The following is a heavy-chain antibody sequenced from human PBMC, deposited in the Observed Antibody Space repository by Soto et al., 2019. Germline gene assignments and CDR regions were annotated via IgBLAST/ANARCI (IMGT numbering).Heavy chain of an antibody. D-gene: IGHD3-22*01. Sequence: TLSLTCTVSGCSISSGGYYWSWIRQHPGKVLEWIGYSHYSGSTSYNPSLKSRVTISIDTSKNQFSLKVNSVTAADTALYYCAREDRNYYDSRGYYHWGQGTMVTVS. V-gene: IGHV4-31*03. J-gene: IGHJ5*02. CDR3: AREDRNYYDSRGYYH. CDR2: SHYSGST. CDR1: GCSISSGGYY.